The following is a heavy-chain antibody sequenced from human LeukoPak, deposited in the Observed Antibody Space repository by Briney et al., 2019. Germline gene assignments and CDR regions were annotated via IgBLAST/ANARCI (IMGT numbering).Heavy chain of an antibody. CDR1: GFTFSSYA. V-gene: IGHV3-23*01. CDR3: AKSSGKSFPSSRVFYF. CDR2: IGGDNTDT. J-gene: IGHJ4*02. D-gene: IGHD6-13*01. Sequence: GGSLRLSCAASGFTFSSYAFRWVRRAPGEGLEWVSIGGDNTDTHYAGSVKGRFTISRENSNNALYLQMNTLRAENTATFFCAKSSGKSFPSSRVFYFCGEGTLVTVSS.